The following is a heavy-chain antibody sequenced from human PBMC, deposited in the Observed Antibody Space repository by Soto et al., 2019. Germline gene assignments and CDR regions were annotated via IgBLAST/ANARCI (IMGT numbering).Heavy chain of an antibody. Sequence: QVQLVQSGAEVKKPGSSVKVSCKASGGTFSSYAIDWVRQAPGQGREWMGGIIPIFGTEDYAQKFQGRVTITADESTSTAYMELSSLRSEDTAVYYCARGQTGGGWGYYFDYWGQGTLVTVSS. V-gene: IGHV1-69*12. CDR1: GGTFSSYA. CDR2: IIPIFGTE. CDR3: ARGQTGGGWGYYFDY. J-gene: IGHJ4*02. D-gene: IGHD3-16*01.